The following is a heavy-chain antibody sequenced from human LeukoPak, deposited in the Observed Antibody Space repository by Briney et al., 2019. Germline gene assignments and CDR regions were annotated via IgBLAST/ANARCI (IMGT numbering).Heavy chain of an antibody. Sequence: KPSETLSLTCTVSGGSVSSETYYWSWIRQPPGKGLEWIGYIYYNGNTNYNSSLKSRVTISVDTSKNQFSLKVTSVTAADAAVYYCARYFDWHWAFDIWGPGTKVTVSS. CDR3: ARYFDWHWAFDI. V-gene: IGHV4-61*01. J-gene: IGHJ3*02. D-gene: IGHD3-9*01. CDR2: IYYNGNT. CDR1: GGSVSSETYY.